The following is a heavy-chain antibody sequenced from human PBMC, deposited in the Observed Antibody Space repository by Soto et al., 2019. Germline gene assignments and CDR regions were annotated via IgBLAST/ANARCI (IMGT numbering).Heavy chain of an antibody. D-gene: IGHD2-2*03. J-gene: IGHJ3*02. CDR1: GYSFISYW. CDR3: ARIIGYCRNNECFWTFDI. V-gene: IGHV5-51*01. CDR2: FYPGDSTS. Sequence: GESLKISCKTSGYSFISYWVAWVRQKPGKGLEWLGTFYPGDSTSTYSPSFQGQVTISVDKSISPAYLHLSSLKVSDTAMSYCARIIGYCRNNECFWTFDIWRQRTTLTVSS.